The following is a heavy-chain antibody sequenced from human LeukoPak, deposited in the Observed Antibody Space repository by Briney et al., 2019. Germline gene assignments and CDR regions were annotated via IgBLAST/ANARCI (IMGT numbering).Heavy chain of an antibody. CDR2: ISSSSSYI. J-gene: IGHJ4*02. CDR3: GGAAGLDY. Sequence: GGSLRLSCAASGFTFSSYSMNWVRQAPGKGLEWVSSISSSSSYIYYAGSVKGRFTISRDNAKNSLYLQISSLRAEDTAVYYCGGAAGLDYWGQGTLVTVSS. CDR1: GFTFSSYS. D-gene: IGHD6-13*01. V-gene: IGHV3-21*01.